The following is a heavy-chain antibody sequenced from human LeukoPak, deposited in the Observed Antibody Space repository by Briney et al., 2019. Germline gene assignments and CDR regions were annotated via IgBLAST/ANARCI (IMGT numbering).Heavy chain of an antibody. D-gene: IGHD3-10*01. Sequence: PGGSLRLSCAVSGFTVSGNYMSWVRQAPGKGLEWVSYISSSGSTIYYADSVKGRFTISRDNAKNSLYLQMNSLRAEDTAVYYCARDWSGYYGSGSNFDYWGQGTLVTVSS. CDR1: GFTVSGNY. J-gene: IGHJ4*02. CDR3: ARDWSGYYGSGSNFDY. CDR2: ISSSGSTI. V-gene: IGHV3-11*04.